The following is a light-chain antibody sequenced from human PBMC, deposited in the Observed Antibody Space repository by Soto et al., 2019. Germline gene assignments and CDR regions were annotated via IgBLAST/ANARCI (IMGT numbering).Light chain of an antibody. Sequence: DIQMTQSPSSLSASVGDRVTITCRASQSISSYLNWYQQKPGKAPKLLIYAASSLQSGVPSSFSGSGSGTGFTLIISSLQPEDFATYYWQQSYSTPLTFGGGTKVEIK. V-gene: IGKV1-39*01. CDR2: AAS. CDR1: QSISSY. J-gene: IGKJ4*02. CDR3: QQSYSTPLT.